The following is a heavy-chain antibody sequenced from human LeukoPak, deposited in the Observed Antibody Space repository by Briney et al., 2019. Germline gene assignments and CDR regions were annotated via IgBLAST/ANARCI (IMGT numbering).Heavy chain of an antibody. J-gene: IGHJ4*02. CDR2: FSGSGGST. Sequence: GGSLRLSCAASGFTFSSYAMSWVRQAPGKGLECISGFSGSGGSTYYADSVKGRFTISRDNSKNTLYLQMNSLRAEDTAVYYCVKSGYNRFDYWGQGALVTVSS. CDR3: VKSGYNRFDY. CDR1: GFTFSSYA. V-gene: IGHV3-23*01. D-gene: IGHD5-24*01.